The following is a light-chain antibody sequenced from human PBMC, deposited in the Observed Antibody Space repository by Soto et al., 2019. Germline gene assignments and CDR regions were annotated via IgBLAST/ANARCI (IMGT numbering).Light chain of an antibody. V-gene: IGLV2-14*01. CDR2: DVT. Sequence: QSALTQPASVSESPGQSITIPCTGTSSDIGGYNYVSWYQQYPGKAPKLMIYDVTNRPSGVSNRFSGSKSGNTASLTISGLQAEDEANSYCSSYTSSNSLVVFGGGTKLTVL. J-gene: IGLJ2*01. CDR3: SSYTSSNSLVV. CDR1: SSDIGGYNY.